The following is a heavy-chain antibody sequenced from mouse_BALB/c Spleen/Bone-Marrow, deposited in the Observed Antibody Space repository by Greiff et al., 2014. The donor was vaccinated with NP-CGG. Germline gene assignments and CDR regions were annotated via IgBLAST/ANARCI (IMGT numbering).Heavy chain of an antibody. D-gene: IGHD2-1*01. J-gene: IGHJ4*01. Sequence: EVQLQQSGGGLVQPGGSRKLSCAASGFTFSSFGMHWVRQAQEKGLEWVAYISSGSSTIYYADTVKGRFTISRDNPENTLFLQMTSLRSEDTAMYYCARSDGNYDYAMDYWGQGTSVTVSS. CDR3: ARSDGNYDYAMDY. CDR2: ISSGSSTI. V-gene: IGHV5-17*02. CDR1: GFTFSSFG.